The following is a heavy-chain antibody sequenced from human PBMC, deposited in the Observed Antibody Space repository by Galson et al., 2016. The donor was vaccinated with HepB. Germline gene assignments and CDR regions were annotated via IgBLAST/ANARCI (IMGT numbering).Heavy chain of an antibody. V-gene: IGHV4-34*01. J-gene: IGHJ4*02. CDR3: ARLIAGAVGY. Sequence: SETLSLTCTVSGGSIIPYSWTWIRQSPGKGLEWIGEINHSGSTNYNPSLKSRVTISVDTSKNQFSLNLSSVTAADTAVYYCARLIAGAVGYWGQGTLVTVSS. D-gene: IGHD2-21*01. CDR1: GGSIIPYS. CDR2: INHSGST.